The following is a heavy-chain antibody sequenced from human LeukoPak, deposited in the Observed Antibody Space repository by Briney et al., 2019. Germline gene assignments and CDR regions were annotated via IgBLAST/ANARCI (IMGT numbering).Heavy chain of an antibody. CDR1: GFTFSSYA. D-gene: IGHD3-3*01. CDR2: ISYDGSNK. J-gene: IGHJ5*02. V-gene: IGHV3-30-3*01. Sequence: PGGTLRLSCAASGFTFSSYAMHWVRQAPGKGLDWVAVISYDGSNKYHSNSVKRRFNTSRDNYTNTLYMKMSSLRAEETAVYYCARDGEPEILRFLEWFPASNNWFDPWGQGTLVTVSS. CDR3: ARDGEPEILRFLEWFPASNNWFDP.